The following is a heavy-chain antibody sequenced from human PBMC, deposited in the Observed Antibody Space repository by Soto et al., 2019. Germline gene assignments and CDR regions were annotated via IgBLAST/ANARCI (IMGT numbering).Heavy chain of an antibody. CDR3: AGQRGNTYGYFDC. CDR1: GGSISSYY. Sequence: QVQLQESGPGLVKPSETLSLTCSVSGGSISSYYWTWIRQPAGKGLEWIGRMYTSGSTNYNPSLKGRVTLSLDTSKNQFSLTLSSVTAADTAVYYCAGQRGNTYGYFDCWGQGTLVTVSS. CDR2: MYTSGST. V-gene: IGHV4-4*07. D-gene: IGHD5-18*01. J-gene: IGHJ4*02.